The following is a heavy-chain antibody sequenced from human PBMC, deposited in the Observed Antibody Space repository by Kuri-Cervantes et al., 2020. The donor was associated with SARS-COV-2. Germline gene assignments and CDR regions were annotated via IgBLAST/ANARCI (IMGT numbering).Heavy chain of an antibody. CDR3: ARDPANTASIDY. V-gene: IGHV1-2*02. CDR2: INPRSGGT. Sequence: ASVKVSCKASGYTFSGHYIHWVRQVPGQGPEWMGWINPRSGGTMSAQKFQDRVTMTRDTSISTVYLELSSLRSDDTAVYYCARDPANTASIDYWGQGTLVTVSS. CDR1: GYTFSGHY. D-gene: IGHD5-18*01. J-gene: IGHJ4*02.